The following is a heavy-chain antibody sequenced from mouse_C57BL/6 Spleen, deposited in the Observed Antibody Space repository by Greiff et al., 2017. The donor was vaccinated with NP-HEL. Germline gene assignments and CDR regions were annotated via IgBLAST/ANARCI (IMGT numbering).Heavy chain of an antibody. V-gene: IGHV5-9*01. CDR2: ISGGGGNT. CDR3: ARLASVVAVDY. CDR1: GFTFSSYT. Sequence: DVMLVESGGGLVKPGGSLKLSCAASGFTFSSYTMSWVRQTPEKRLEWVATISGGGGNTYYPDSVKGRFTISRDNAKNTLYLQMSSLRSEDTALYYCARLASVVAVDYWGQGTTLTVSS. D-gene: IGHD1-1*01. J-gene: IGHJ2*01.